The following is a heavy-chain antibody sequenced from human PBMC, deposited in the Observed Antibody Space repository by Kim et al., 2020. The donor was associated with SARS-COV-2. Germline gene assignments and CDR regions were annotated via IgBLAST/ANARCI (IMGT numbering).Heavy chain of an antibody. D-gene: IGHD3-3*01. J-gene: IGHJ4*02. V-gene: IGHV3-23*01. CDR2: ISGSGGST. CDR3: AKEFILGFWSGYYFRRGGGVEIDY. Sequence: GGSLRLSCAASGFTFSSYAMSWVRQAPGKGLEWVSAISGSGGSTYYADSVKGRFTISRDNSKNTLYLQMNSLRAEDTAVYYCAKEFILGFWSGYYFRRGGGVEIDYWGQGTLVTVSS. CDR1: GFTFSSYA.